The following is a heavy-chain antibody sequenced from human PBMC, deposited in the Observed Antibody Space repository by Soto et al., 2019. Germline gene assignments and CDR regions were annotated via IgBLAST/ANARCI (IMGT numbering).Heavy chain of an antibody. CDR3: ASSGIAVAGSLRY. CDR1: GGSISSYY. Sequence: SETLSLTCTVSGGSISSYYWSWIRQPPGKGLEWIGYIYYSGSTNYNPSLKSRVTISVDTSKNQFSLKLSSVTAADTAVYYCASSGIAVAGSLRYWGQGTLVTVSS. J-gene: IGHJ4*02. CDR2: IYYSGST. V-gene: IGHV4-59*01. D-gene: IGHD6-19*01.